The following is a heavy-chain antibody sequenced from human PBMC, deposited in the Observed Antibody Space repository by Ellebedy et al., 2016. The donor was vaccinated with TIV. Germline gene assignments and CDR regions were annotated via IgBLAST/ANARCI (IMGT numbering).Heavy chain of an antibody. J-gene: IGHJ4*02. V-gene: IGHV1-2*02. CDR3: ARDPGYCKSTSCSNLDFFDF. CDR1: GYSFIGYY. D-gene: IGHD2-2*01. CDR2: INPNTGGT. Sequence: ASVKVSCKASGYSFIGYYLHWVRQAPGQGFEWMGWINPNTGGTDYAQKFQDRVKMTRDTALTKAYMELRSLRPDDGAVYFCARDPGYCKSTSCSNLDFFDFWGQGTLVTVSS.